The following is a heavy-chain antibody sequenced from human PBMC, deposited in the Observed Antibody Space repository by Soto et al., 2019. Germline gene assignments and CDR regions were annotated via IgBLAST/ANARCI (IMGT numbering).Heavy chain of an antibody. CDR2: IYYSGST. V-gene: IGHV4-39*01. Sequence: SETLSLTCTVSGGSISSSSYYWGWIRQPPGKGLEWIGSIYYSGSTYYNPSLKSRVTISVDTSKNQFSLKLSSVTAADTAVYYCASQPPDIVATRDLGYWGQGTLVTVSS. J-gene: IGHJ4*02. CDR3: ASQPPDIVATRDLGY. D-gene: IGHD5-12*01. CDR1: GGSISSSSYY.